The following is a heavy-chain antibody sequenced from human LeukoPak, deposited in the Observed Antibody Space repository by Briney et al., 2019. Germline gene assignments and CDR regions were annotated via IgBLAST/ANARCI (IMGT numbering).Heavy chain of an antibody. J-gene: IGHJ3*02. D-gene: IGHD5-12*01. CDR1: GFTFSSYG. Sequence: GGSLRLSCAASGFTFSSYGMHWVRQAPGKGLEWVAFIRYDGSNKYYADSVKGRFTISRDNSKNTLYLQMNSLKAEDTAVYYCAKVLASGYDSRWAFDIWGQGTMVTVSS. CDR2: IRYDGSNK. V-gene: IGHV3-30*02. CDR3: AKVLASGYDSRWAFDI.